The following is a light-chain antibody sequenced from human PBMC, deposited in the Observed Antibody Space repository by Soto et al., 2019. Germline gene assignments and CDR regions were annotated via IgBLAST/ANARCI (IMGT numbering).Light chain of an antibody. Sequence: EIVMTQSPATLAVSPGETATLSCKASQSLSCNLAWYQQKPGQAPRLLIYDASNRATGIPDRFSASGTGTDFTLTISRLEPEDFAVYYCQQYSASPRTFGQGTKVDIK. CDR3: QQYSASPRT. CDR1: QSLSCN. J-gene: IGKJ1*01. CDR2: DAS. V-gene: IGKV3D-15*01.